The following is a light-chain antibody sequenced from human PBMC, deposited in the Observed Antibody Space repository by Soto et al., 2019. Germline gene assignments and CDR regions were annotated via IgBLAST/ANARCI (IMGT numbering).Light chain of an antibody. Sequence: QSVLTQPASVSGSPGQSITISCTGTSSDVGSYNLVSWYQQHPGKAPKLMIYEGSKRPSGVSNRFSGSKSGNTASLAISGLQAEDEADYYCCSYAGNSTVVFVGGTKVTVL. J-gene: IGLJ2*01. V-gene: IGLV2-23*01. CDR2: EGS. CDR1: SSDVGSYNL. CDR3: CSYAGNSTVV.